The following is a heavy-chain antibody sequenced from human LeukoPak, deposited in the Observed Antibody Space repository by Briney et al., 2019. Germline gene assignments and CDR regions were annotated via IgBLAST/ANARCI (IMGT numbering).Heavy chain of an antibody. Sequence: GGSLRLSCAASGFTVSSNYMTWVRQAPGKGLEWVSVIYSGGSTYYADSVKGRFTISRDNSKNTLYLQINSLRAEDTAVYYCARGGYFDWAYFDYWGQGTLVTVSS. CDR3: ARGGYFDWAYFDY. D-gene: IGHD3-9*01. V-gene: IGHV3-66*01. CDR1: GFTVSSNY. CDR2: IYSGGST. J-gene: IGHJ4*02.